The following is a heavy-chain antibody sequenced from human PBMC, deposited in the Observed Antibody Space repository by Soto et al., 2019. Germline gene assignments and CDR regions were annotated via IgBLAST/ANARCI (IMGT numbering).Heavy chain of an antibody. CDR2: IQNSGNT. V-gene: IGHV4-4*07. CDR1: GGSITNYY. J-gene: IGHJ6*02. CDR3: ARGFIAMAGRYYYAMDV. D-gene: IGHD6-19*01. Sequence: QVQLQESGPGLVKPSETLSLICNVSGGSITNYYWNWIRQPAGRGLEWIGRIQNSGNTNYNPSLNSRVTMSIDPSKNQFSLKLSSVTAADTALYYCARGFIAMAGRYYYAMDVWGQGTTVTVSS.